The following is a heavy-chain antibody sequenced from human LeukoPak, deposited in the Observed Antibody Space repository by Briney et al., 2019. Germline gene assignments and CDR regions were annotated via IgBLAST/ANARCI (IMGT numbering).Heavy chain of an antibody. CDR2: INVYGGHA. CDR3: ARPRRRYYYYGMDV. Sequence: ASVKVSCKASGNTFNSFGINWMRQAPGQGLEWMGWINVYGGHAKYAQKFLGRVSLTTDTSTSTAYMELRSLTSGDTAVYFCARPRRRYYYYGMDVWGQGTSVTVSS. V-gene: IGHV1-18*04. CDR1: GNTFNSFG. J-gene: IGHJ6*02.